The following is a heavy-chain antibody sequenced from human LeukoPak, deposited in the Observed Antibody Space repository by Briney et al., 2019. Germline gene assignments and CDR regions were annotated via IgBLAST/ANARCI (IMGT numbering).Heavy chain of an antibody. D-gene: IGHD2/OR15-2a*01. CDR3: ATYTIVPSGVDY. CDR2: IRYDGTNK. Sequence: PGGSLRLSCAASGFTFSSYGMHWVRQAPGKGLEWVAFIRYDGTNKYHADSVKGRFTISRDNSKNTLYLQMNSQRAEDTAVYYCATYTIVPSGVDYWGQGTLVTVPS. V-gene: IGHV3-30*02. CDR1: GFTFSSYG. J-gene: IGHJ4*02.